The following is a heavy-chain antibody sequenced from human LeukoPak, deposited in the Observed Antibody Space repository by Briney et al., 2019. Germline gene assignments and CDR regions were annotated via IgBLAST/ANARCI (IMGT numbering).Heavy chain of an antibody. V-gene: IGHV4-59*01. D-gene: IGHD6-13*01. CDR1: GGSISYYY. CDR2: VYYSGST. J-gene: IGHJ3*02. Sequence: PSETLSLTCTVSGGSISYYYWSWIRQPPGKGLQWIGYVYYSGSTNYNPSLKSRVTISVDTSKNQFSLKLSSVTAADTAVYYCVRRVSSSWYGNAFDIWGQGTMVTVSS. CDR3: VRRVSSSWYGNAFDI.